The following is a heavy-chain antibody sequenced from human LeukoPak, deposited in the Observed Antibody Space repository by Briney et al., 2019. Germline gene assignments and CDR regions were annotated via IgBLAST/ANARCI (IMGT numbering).Heavy chain of an antibody. CDR2: ISSSSSYI. J-gene: IGHJ4*02. Sequence: PGGSLRLSCAASGFTFSSYSMNWVRQAPGKGLEWVSSISSSSSYIYYADSVKGRFTISRDNAKNSLYLQMNSLRAEDTAVYYCASHYDILTGYYWAGSLDYWGQGTLVTVSS. CDR1: GFTFSSYS. D-gene: IGHD3-9*01. V-gene: IGHV3-21*01. CDR3: ASHYDILTGYYWAGSLDY.